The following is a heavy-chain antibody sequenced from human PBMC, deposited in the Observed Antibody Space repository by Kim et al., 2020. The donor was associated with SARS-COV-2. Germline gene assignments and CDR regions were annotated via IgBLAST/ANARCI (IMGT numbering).Heavy chain of an antibody. V-gene: IGHV3-30*01. CDR3: ARDSVDSGSYLDY. J-gene: IGHJ4*02. Sequence: HYADSVKGRFNISRDNSKYTVYLQMNSRGVEDTALYYCARDSVDSGSYLDYWGQGTPVTVSS. D-gene: IGHD3-10*01.